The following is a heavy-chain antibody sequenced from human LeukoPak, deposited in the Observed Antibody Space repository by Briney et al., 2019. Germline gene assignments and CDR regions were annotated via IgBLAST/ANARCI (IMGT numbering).Heavy chain of an antibody. J-gene: IGHJ4*02. CDR1: GYTFTGYY. D-gene: IGHD5-18*01. Sequence: ASVKVSCKASGYTFTGYYMHWVRQAPGQGLEWMGWINPNSGGTNYAQKFQGRVTMTRDTSISTAYMELSRLRSDDTAVYYCARGPILDTAMESFDYWGQGTLVTVSS. CDR3: ARGPILDTAMESFDY. V-gene: IGHV1-2*02. CDR2: INPNSGGT.